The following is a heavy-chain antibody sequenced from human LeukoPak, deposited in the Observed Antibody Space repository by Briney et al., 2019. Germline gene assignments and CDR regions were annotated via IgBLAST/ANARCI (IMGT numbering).Heavy chain of an antibody. CDR3: AKDGPFRSIVVVPAAIPVDY. D-gene: IGHD2-2*02. CDR2: ISGSGGGT. CDR1: GFTFSSYA. J-gene: IGHJ4*02. V-gene: IGHV3-23*01. Sequence: GGSLRLSCAASGFTFSSYAMSWVRQAPGKGLEWVSAISGSGGGTYYADSVKGRFTISRDNSKNTLYLQMNSLRAEDTAVYYCAKDGPFRSIVVVPAAIPVDYWGQGTLVTVSS.